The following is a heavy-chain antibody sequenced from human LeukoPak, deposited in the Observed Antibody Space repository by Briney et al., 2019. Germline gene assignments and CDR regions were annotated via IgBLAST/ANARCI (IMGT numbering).Heavy chain of an antibody. J-gene: IGHJ4*02. V-gene: IGHV4-34*01. CDR3: ARQDGDYISRFDY. D-gene: IGHD4-17*01. Sequence: PSETLSLTCAVYGGSFSGYYWSWIRQPPGKGLEWIGEINHSGSTNYNPSLKSRVTISVDTSKNQFSLKLSSVTAADTAVYYCARQDGDYISRFDYWGQGTLVTVSS. CDR2: INHSGST. CDR1: GGSFSGYY.